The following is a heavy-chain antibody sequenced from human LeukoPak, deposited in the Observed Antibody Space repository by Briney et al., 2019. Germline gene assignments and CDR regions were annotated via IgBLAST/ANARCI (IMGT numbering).Heavy chain of an antibody. Sequence: ASETLSLTCAVSGGSISSSNWWSWVRQPPGEGLEWIGEIYHSGSTNYNPSLKSRVTISVDKSKNQFSLKLSSVTAADTAVYYCARAVAGTYTPFDYWGQGTLVTVSS. CDR2: IYHSGST. V-gene: IGHV4-4*02. CDR1: GGSISSSNW. D-gene: IGHD6-19*01. CDR3: ARAVAGTYTPFDY. J-gene: IGHJ4*02.